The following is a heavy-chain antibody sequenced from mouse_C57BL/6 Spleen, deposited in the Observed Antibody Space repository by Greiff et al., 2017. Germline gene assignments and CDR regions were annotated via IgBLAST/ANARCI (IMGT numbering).Heavy chain of an antibody. CDR2: IDPETGGA. J-gene: IGHJ4*01. V-gene: IGHV1-15*01. CDR1: GYTFTDYE. Sequence: VQLQESGAELVRPGASVTLSCKALGYTFTDYEMHWVKQTPVHGLEWIGAIDPETGGAAYNQKFKGKGILTADKTSSTSYMELRSLTSEDSAVYYCTRYNHCGSSYDAMDDWGQGTSVTVSS. CDR3: TRYNHCGSSYDAMDD. D-gene: IGHD1-1*01.